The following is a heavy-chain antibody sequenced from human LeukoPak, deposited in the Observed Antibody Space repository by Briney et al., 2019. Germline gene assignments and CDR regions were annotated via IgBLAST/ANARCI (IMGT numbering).Heavy chain of an antibody. Sequence: SETLSLTCAVYGGSFSGYYWSWIRQPPGKGLEWIGEINHSGSTNYNPSLKSRVTISVDTSKNQFSLKLSSVTAADTAVYYCARRHYGGRYYYYYYMDVWGKGTTVTISS. J-gene: IGHJ6*03. V-gene: IGHV4-34*01. CDR3: ARRHYGGRYYYYYYMDV. CDR1: GGSFSGYY. CDR2: INHSGST. D-gene: IGHD4-23*01.